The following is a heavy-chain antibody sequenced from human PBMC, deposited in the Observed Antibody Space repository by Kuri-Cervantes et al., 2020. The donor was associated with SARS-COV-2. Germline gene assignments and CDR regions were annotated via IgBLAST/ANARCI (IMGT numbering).Heavy chain of an antibody. J-gene: IGHJ6*02. CDR3: AIITSNLYYYYGMDV. D-gene: IGHD2-2*01. CDR2: INAGNGNT. V-gene: IGHV1-3*01. Sequence: ASVKVSCKASGYTFTNYYMHWVRQAPGQRLEWMGWINAGNGNTKYSQKFQGRVTITRDTSASTAYMELSSLRSEDTAVYYCAIITSNLYYYYGMDVWGQGTTVTVSS. CDR1: GYTFTNYY.